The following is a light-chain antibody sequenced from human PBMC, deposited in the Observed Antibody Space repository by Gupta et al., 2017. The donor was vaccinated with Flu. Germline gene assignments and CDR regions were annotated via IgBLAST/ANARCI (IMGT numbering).Light chain of an antibody. CDR1: QTLDGSS. V-gene: IGKV3-20*01. CDR2: DVS. J-gene: IGKJ5*01. CDR3: QQYETTPPVT. Sequence: EIMLTQSPDALSLSSGESAALSCRASQTLDGSSLAWYRQKPGQAPTLLIFDVSRRASGIPDRFSGSGSGTAFTLTIDRLEPADSAVYFCQQYETTPPVTFGQGTRLEIK.